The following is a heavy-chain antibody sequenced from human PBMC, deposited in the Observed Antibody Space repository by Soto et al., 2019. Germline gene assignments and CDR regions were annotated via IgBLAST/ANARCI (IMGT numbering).Heavy chain of an antibody. CDR2: INPSGGST. V-gene: IGHV1-46*01. CDR3: ARVPCINGERPYYYFDY. Sequence: QVQLVQSGAEVKKPGASVKVSCKASGYTFTSYYMHWVRQAPGQGLEWMGIINPSGGSTSYAQKFQGGVTMIRDTPTSTVYRGLSSMKSDHTAMYYCARVPCINGERPYYYFDYWCQRAQVIVSS. J-gene: IGHJ4*02. CDR1: GYTFTSYY. D-gene: IGHD2-8*01.